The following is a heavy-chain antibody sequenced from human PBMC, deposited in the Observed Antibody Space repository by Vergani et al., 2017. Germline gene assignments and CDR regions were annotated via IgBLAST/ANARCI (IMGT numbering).Heavy chain of an antibody. CDR1: GFTFNSYA. Sequence: QLLESGGGLIQPGGSLRLSCAASGFTFNSYAMTWVRQAPGKGLDLVSGINNNGGSTYYADAVKGRFTICRDKSKNTLYLQMTDLRAEDTATYYCAKVCGCTSCPNGGGAFDVWGHGTMVTVSS. D-gene: IGHD2-2*01. J-gene: IGHJ3*01. CDR2: INNNGGST. CDR3: AKVCGCTSCPNGGGAFDV. V-gene: IGHV3-23*01.